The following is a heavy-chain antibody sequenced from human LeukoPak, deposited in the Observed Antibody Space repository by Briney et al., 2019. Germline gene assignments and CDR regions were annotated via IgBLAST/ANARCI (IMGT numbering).Heavy chain of an antibody. Sequence: PGGSLRLSCAPYGFTFSSYAMSWVRQPPREVREWDSAISGSGGSTYYADSVKGRFPISRDNSKNTLYLQMNSLRAEDTAVYYCAQDQRGGGNYGWFDPWGQGTLVTVSS. J-gene: IGHJ5*02. CDR3: AQDQRGGGNYGWFDP. CDR1: GFTFSSYA. D-gene: IGHD2-21*01. CDR2: ISGSGGST. V-gene: IGHV3-23*01.